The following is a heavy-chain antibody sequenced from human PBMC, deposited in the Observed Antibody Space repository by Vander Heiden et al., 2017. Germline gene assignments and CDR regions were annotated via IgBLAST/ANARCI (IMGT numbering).Heavy chain of an antibody. J-gene: IGHJ4*02. V-gene: IGHV3-53*02. D-gene: IGHD4-17*01. Sequence: EVRLVETGGGLIQPGGSLRLSCAASGCTVSSSYMGWVRQAPGKGLEWVSVIYTGGSAYYADSVKGRFTISRDNSKNTLYLQMNSLRVEDTAFYYCARGYGDYWGQGTLVTVSS. CDR2: IYTGGSA. CDR1: GCTVSSSY. CDR3: ARGYGDY.